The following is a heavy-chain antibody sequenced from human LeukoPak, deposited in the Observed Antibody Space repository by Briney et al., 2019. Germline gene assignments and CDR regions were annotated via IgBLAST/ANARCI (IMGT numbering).Heavy chain of an antibody. V-gene: IGHV3-33*01. Sequence: AGSLRLSCAASGFTFSNYGMHWVRQAPGKGLEGVAVIWHDGSNEYYTDSVMGRFTVSRDNSKNTLYLQMNSLRAEDTAVYYCARLQTRTIDYWGQGALVTVSS. CDR3: ARLQTRTIDY. CDR1: GFTFSNYG. D-gene: IGHD5-24*01. J-gene: IGHJ4*02. CDR2: IWHDGSNE.